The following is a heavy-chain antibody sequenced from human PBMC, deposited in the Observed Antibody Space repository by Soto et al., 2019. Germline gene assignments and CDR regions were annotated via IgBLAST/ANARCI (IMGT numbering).Heavy chain of an antibody. CDR1: GFTFSSFS. V-gene: IGHV3-48*02. CDR3: ARDLGWAFDC. CDR2: IGGGGRLI. J-gene: IGHJ4*02. Sequence: EVQLVESGGGWVQRGGSLRLSCAASGFTFSSFSMNWVRQAPGRGLEWISYIGGGGRLISYADSVKGRFAISRDNAQNSLYLQMDSLRDEDTAVYYCARDLGWAFDCWGQGTLVTVSS. D-gene: IGHD6-19*01.